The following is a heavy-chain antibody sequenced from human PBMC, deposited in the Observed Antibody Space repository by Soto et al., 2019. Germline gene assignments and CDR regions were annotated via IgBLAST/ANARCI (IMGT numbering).Heavy chain of an antibody. CDR3: ARGDCCSSTSCANDY. CDR1: GFTFSSYS. D-gene: IGHD2-2*01. J-gene: IGHJ4*02. CDR2: ISSSSSYI. Sequence: EVQLVESGGGLVKPGGSLRLSCAASGFTFSSYSMNWVRQAPGKGLEWVSSISSSSSYIYYADSVKGRFTISRDNAKNSLYLQMNSLRAEDTAVYYGARGDCCSSTSCANDYWGQGTLVTVSS. V-gene: IGHV3-21*01.